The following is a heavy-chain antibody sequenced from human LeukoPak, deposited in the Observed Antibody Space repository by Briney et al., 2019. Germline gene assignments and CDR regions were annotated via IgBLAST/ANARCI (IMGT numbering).Heavy chain of an antibody. V-gene: IGHV1-2*02. J-gene: IGHJ4*02. D-gene: IGHD2-15*01. CDR3: ANGAVGSRLDDPPEVVAAKTFDY. CDR2: INPNSGGT. CDR1: GYIFTGYY. Sequence: ASVKVSCKASGYIFTGYYMHWVRQAPGQGLEWMGWINPNSGGTNYAQKFQGRVTMTRDTSISTAYMELSRLRSDDTAVYYCANGAVGSRLDDPPEVVAAKTFDYWGQGTLVTVSS.